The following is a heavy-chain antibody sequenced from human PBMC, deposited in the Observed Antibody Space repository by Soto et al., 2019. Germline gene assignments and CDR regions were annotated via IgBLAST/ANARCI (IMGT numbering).Heavy chain of an antibody. CDR1: GYTFITYA. CDR2: VNAGNGNT. Sequence: ASVKVSCKASGYTFITYAMHWVRQAPGQRLEWMEWVNAGNGNTKHSQKFQGRDSITRDTSASTAYMELSSLRSEDTAVYYCARGIIVGGWYPYYFDYWGQGTLVTVS. J-gene: IGHJ4*02. CDR3: ARGIIVGGWYPYYFDY. V-gene: IGHV1-3*01. D-gene: IGHD6-19*01.